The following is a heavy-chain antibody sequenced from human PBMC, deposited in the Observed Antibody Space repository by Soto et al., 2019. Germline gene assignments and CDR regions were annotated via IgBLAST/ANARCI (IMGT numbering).Heavy chain of an antibody. Sequence: ASVKVSCKASGGTFSSYAISWVRQAPGQGLEWMGGIIPIFGTANYAQKFQGRVTITADESTSTAYMELSSLRSEDTAVYYCARGNSSSLHWVYFDYWGQGTLVTVSS. CDR1: GGTFSSYA. J-gene: IGHJ4*02. D-gene: IGHD6-6*01. CDR2: IIPIFGTA. CDR3: ARGNSSSLHWVYFDY. V-gene: IGHV1-69*13.